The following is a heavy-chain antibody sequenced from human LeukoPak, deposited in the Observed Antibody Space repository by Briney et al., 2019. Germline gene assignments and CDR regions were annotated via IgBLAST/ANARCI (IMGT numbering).Heavy chain of an antibody. J-gene: IGHJ4*02. V-gene: IGHV3-7*03. CDR1: GFNFRDHW. Sequence: PGGSLRLSCAVSGFNFRDHWMDWVRQAPGKGLEWVGHIKNDGSETYYLDSLKGRFSISRDNTNNALYLQMNSLRVEDTAVYYCVKNDGWFHLAKGGQGTLVTVSS. CDR2: IKNDGSET. D-gene: IGHD6-19*01. CDR3: VKNDGWFHLAK.